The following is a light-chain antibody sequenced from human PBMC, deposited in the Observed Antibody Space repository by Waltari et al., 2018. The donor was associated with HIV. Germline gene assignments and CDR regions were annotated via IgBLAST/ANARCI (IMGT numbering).Light chain of an antibody. J-gene: IGLJ2*01. CDR1: RLRSYS. CDR2: GKN. CDR3: YSRDSSGNHLV. V-gene: IGLV3-19*01. Sequence: SSELTQDPAVSVALGQPVGITCQGDRLRSYSASWYQQKPGQAPILVIYGKNNRPSGIPDRFSGSTSGNIDSLTITGAQAEDEADYYCYSRDSSGNHLVFGGGTKLTVL.